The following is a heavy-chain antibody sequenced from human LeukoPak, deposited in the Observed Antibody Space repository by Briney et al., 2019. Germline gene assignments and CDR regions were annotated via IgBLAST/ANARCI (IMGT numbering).Heavy chain of an antibody. D-gene: IGHD5-12*01. V-gene: IGHV1-69*05. CDR2: IIPIFGTA. CDR3: ARAKSFSSSVDIVATSLPDY. J-gene: IGHJ4*02. Sequence: ASVKVSCKASGGTFSSYAISWVRQAPGQGLEWMGGIIPIFGTANYAQKFQARVTITKDESTITAYMELSSLRSEDTAVYYCARAKSFSSSVDIVATSLPDYWGQGTLVTVSS. CDR1: GGTFSSYA.